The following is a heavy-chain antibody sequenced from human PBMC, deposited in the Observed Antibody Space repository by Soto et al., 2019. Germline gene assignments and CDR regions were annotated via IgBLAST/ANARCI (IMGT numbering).Heavy chain of an antibody. V-gene: IGHV3-20*04. CDR2: IYWNGGST. CDR3: ARDRDCIAVADTHGSFDP. CDR1: GFTFDVYG. D-gene: IGHD6-19*01. Sequence: EVQLVESGGGVVRPGGSLRLSCAASGFTFDVYGMSWVRQAPGKGLEWVSGIYWNGGSTGYADSVKGRFTISRDNAKNNLYLQMNSLNAENTDLYYYARDRDCIAVADTHGSFDPWGQGTLVTVSS. J-gene: IGHJ5*02.